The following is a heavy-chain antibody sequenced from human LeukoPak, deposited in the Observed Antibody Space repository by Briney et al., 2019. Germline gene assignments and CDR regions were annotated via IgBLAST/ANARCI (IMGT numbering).Heavy chain of an antibody. CDR3: AKGHTGYDFPHFDY. CDR2: IIKTGGNT. CDR1: GLTFSSYA. J-gene: IGHJ4*02. V-gene: IGHV3-23*01. D-gene: IGHD5-12*01. Sequence: PGGSQTLSCPPSGLTFSSYATSWARHPPGKGLEWVSFIIKTGGNTYYAHPVKGRFTISRDNSKNTLYLHMNSLKAEDTALYFCAKGHTGYDFPHFDYWGQGTLVTVSS.